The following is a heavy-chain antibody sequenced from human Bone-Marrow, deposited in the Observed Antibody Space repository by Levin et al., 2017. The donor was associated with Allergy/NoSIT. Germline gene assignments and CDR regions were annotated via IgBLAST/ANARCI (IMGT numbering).Heavy chain of an antibody. CDR2: IYPDNADT. CDR1: GYRFTDYW. J-gene: IGHJ5*01. CDR3: ARLDWNFDS. Sequence: GESLKISCKGSGYRFTDYWIGWVRQVPGKGLEWVGLIYPDNADTRYSPSFQGQVTISVDKSIRTASLQWGSLKASDTAIYYCARLDWNFDSWGRGTLVTVSS. D-gene: IGHD1-1*01. V-gene: IGHV5-51*01.